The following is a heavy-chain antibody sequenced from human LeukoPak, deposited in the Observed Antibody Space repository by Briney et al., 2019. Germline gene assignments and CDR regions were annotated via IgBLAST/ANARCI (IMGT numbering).Heavy chain of an antibody. CDR1: VFSFTNYW. CDR3: ARRGGGGSGGFYFDY. J-gene: IGHJ4*02. V-gene: IGHV5-51*01. CDR2: IYPGDSDT. Sequence: GESLKISCKASVFSFTNYWIAWVRQTPGQGLEWMGSIYPGDSDTRYNPSFQGQVTISADKSIKTAYLQWSNLKASDTAIYYCARRGGGGSGGFYFDYWGQGSLVTVSS. D-gene: IGHD3-10*01.